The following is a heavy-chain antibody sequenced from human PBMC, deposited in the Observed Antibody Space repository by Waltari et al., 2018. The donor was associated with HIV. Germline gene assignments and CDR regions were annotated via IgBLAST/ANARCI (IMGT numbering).Heavy chain of an antibody. V-gene: IGHV3-30*01. CDR1: GFTFRDSA. J-gene: IGHJ5*02. Sequence: QVQLVESGGGVVQPGGSLRLSCTASGFTFRDSAMHWVRQVPGKGVDLGAVRSYDGTKKDSGDAVKGGFTVSRDKSKNTLYLQMTSLTTDDTAMFYCARSASGNYYQDPADTWGQGTLVSVFS. CDR3: ARSASGNYYQDPADT. D-gene: IGHD3-10*01. CDR2: RSYDGTKK.